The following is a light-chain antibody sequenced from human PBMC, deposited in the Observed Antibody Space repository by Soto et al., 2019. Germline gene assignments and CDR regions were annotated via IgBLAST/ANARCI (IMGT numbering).Light chain of an antibody. J-gene: IGLJ1*01. CDR2: GNS. CDR1: ISNILSGYD. Sequence: SVMMHLPLVSWAPRHRITISCPDIISNILSGYDVHWYQQLPGKAPKFLIYGNSNRPSGVPDRFSGSKSGTSASLTITGLQADEEADYYCQSYGSSLSGSHVVFVTGNKVTVL. CDR3: QSYGSSLSGSHVV. V-gene: IGLV1-40*01.